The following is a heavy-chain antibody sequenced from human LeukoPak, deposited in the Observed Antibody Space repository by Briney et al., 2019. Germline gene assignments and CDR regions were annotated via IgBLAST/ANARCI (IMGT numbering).Heavy chain of an antibody. CDR2: IYYSGST. CDR3: ARAPVVPAAILSAEYFQH. V-gene: IGHV4-59*12. J-gene: IGHJ1*01. D-gene: IGHD2-2*02. CDR1: GGSISSYY. Sequence: SETLSLTCSVSGGSISSYYWSWIRQPPGKGLEWIGYIYYSGSTNYNPSLKSRVTISVDRSKNQFSLKLSSVTAADTAVYYCARAPVVPAAILSAEYFQHWGQGTLVTVSS.